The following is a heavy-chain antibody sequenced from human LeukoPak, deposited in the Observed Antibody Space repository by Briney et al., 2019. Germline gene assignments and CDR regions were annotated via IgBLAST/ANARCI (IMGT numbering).Heavy chain of an antibody. CDR3: ARGLVPGFLDY. D-gene: IGHD4-11*01. CDR1: GFTFSTYS. V-gene: IGHV3-21*01. J-gene: IGHJ4*02. CDR2: ITSSSSYI. Sequence: TGGSLRLSCAASGFTFSTYSMNWVRQAPGKGLEWVSSITSSSSYIYYADSVKGRFTISRDNAKNSLYLQMNSLRAEDTAVYYCARGLVPGFLDYWGQGTPVTVSS.